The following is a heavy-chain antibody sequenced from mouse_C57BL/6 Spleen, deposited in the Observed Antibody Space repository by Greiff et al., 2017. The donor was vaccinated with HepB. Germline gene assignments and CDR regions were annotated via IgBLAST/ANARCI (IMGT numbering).Heavy chain of an antibody. Sequence: VQLQQSGTVLARPGASVKMSCKTSGYTFTSYWMHWVKQRPGQGLEWIGAIYPGNSDTSYTQKFKGKAKLTAVTSASTAYMELSSLTNEDSAVYYCTLITTVVATRNYFDYWGQGTTLTVSS. V-gene: IGHV1-5*01. J-gene: IGHJ2*01. CDR1: GYTFTSYW. CDR2: IYPGNSDT. CDR3: TLITTVVATRNYFDY. D-gene: IGHD1-1*01.